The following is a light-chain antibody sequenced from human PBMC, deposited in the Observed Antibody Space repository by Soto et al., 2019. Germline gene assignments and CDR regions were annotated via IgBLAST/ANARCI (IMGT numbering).Light chain of an antibody. CDR3: QKRSNWPPSIT. CDR2: DAS. CDR1: QSLSSS. V-gene: IGKV3-11*01. J-gene: IGKJ5*01. Sequence: EIVLTQSPGTLSLSPGERATLSCRASQSLSSSLAWYQQKPGQAPRLLIHDASSRATGIPARFSGSGSGTDFTLTISSLEPEDFAVYYCQKRSNWPPSITFGQGTRLEIK.